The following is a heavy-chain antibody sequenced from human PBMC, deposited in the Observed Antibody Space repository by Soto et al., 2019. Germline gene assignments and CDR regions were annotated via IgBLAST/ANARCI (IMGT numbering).Heavy chain of an antibody. Sequence: SQTLSLTCAISGDSLSSNSAAWNWIRQSPSRGLEWLGRTYYRSKWYNDYAVSVRSRITINPDTSKNQFSLQLNSVTPEDKAVYYCARGRSWPRGDWFDPWGKGTLVTVSS. D-gene: IGHD6-13*01. CDR3: ARGRSWPRGDWFDP. CDR1: GDSLSSNSAA. J-gene: IGHJ5*02. V-gene: IGHV6-1*01. CDR2: TYYRSKWYN.